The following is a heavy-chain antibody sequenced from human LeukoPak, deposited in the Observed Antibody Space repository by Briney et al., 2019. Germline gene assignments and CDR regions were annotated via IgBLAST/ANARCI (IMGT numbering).Heavy chain of an antibody. CDR1: GFTFSSYA. CDR3: ARQISYYYYMDV. CDR2: ISGSGGST. Sequence: GGSLRLSCAASGFTFSSYAMSWVRQAPGKGLEWVSAISGSGGSTYYADSVKGRFTISRDNSKNTLYLQMNSLRAEDTAVYYCARQISYYYYMDVWGKGTTVTVSS. V-gene: IGHV3-23*01. J-gene: IGHJ6*03.